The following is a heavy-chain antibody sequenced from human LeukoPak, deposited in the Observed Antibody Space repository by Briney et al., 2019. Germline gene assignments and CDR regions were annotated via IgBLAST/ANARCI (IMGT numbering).Heavy chain of an antibody. V-gene: IGHV3-48*04. CDR1: GFTFSSYS. Sequence: GGSLRLSCAASGFTFSSYSMNWVRQAPGKGLEWVSYISSSSSTIYYADSVKGRFTISRDNAKNSLYLQMNSLRAEDTAVYYCARDVADAFDIWGQGTMVTVSS. J-gene: IGHJ3*02. CDR3: ARDVADAFDI. CDR2: ISSSSSTI. D-gene: IGHD2-15*01.